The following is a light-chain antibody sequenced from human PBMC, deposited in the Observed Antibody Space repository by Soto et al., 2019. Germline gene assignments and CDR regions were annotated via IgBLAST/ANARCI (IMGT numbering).Light chain of an antibody. Sequence: EIVLTQSPGTLSLSPGERATLSCRASQSFSSTYLAWYQQKPGQAPRLLIYGASSRATGIPDRFSVSGSGTDFTLTISRLEPEDFAVYYCQQYTKWPSYTFGQGTKV. CDR2: GAS. V-gene: IGKV3-20*01. CDR3: QQYTKWPSYT. J-gene: IGKJ2*01. CDR1: QSFSSTY.